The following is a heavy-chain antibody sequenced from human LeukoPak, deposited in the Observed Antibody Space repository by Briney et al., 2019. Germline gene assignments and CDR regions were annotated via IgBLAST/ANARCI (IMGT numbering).Heavy chain of an antibody. Sequence: ASVTVSCKSSGYTFTSYGISWVRQAPGQGLEWMGWISAYNGNTNYAQKLQGRVTMTTDTSTSTAYMELRSLRSDDTAVYYCARDFPRIVAVVAARRMDVWGQGTTVTVSS. CDR1: GYTFTSYG. V-gene: IGHV1-18*01. D-gene: IGHD2-15*01. CDR3: ARDFPRIVAVVAARRMDV. CDR2: ISAYNGNT. J-gene: IGHJ6*02.